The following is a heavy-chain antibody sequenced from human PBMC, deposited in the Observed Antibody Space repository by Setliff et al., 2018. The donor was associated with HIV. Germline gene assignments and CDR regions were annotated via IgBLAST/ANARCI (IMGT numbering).Heavy chain of an antibody. CDR3: ASLMRDDSSGYYLPFDY. V-gene: IGHV4-4*07. CDR1: GGSISSYY. D-gene: IGHD3-22*01. J-gene: IGHJ4*02. CDR2: IYTSGST. Sequence: KASETLSLTCTVSGGSISSYYWSWIRQPAGKGLEWIGRIYTSGSTNYNPSLKSRVTMSIDTSKNQFSLKLSSVTAADTAVYYCASLMRDDSSGYYLPFDYWGQGTLVTVSS.